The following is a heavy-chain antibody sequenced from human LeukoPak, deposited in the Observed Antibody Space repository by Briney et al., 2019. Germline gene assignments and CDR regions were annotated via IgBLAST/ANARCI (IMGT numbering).Heavy chain of an antibody. J-gene: IGHJ4*02. D-gene: IGHD3-22*01. CDR1: GGTFSSYA. Sequence: GASVKVSCTASGGTFSSYAISWVRQAPGQGLEWMGGIIPIFGTANYAQKFQGRVTITADESTSTAYMELSSLRSEDTAVYYCARYKYAYYYDSSGYYSETFDYWGQGTLVTVSS. CDR2: IIPIFGTA. CDR3: ARYKYAYYYDSSGYYSETFDY. V-gene: IGHV1-69*13.